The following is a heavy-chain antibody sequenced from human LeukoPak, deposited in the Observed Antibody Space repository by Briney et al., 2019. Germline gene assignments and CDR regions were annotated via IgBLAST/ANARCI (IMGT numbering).Heavy chain of an antibody. D-gene: IGHD2-21*02. Sequence: PGRSLRLSCAASGFTFSSSGMHWVRQAPGKGLEWVAVIWYDGSNKYYADSVKGRFTISRDNSKNTLYPQMNSLRAEDTAVYYCARAYCGGDCYPGPFDYWGQGTLVTVSS. J-gene: IGHJ4*02. CDR3: ARAYCGGDCYPGPFDY. V-gene: IGHV3-33*01. CDR2: IWYDGSNK. CDR1: GFTFSSSG.